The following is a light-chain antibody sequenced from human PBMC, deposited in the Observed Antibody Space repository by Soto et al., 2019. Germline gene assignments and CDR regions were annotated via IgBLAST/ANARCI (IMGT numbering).Light chain of an antibody. J-gene: IGLJ2*01. CDR3: TRYTTLGVV. CDR2: EVS. V-gene: IGLV2-14*01. CDR1: SSDVGGYNY. Sequence: QSVLTQPASVSGSPGQSITISCTGTSSDVGGYNYVSWYRQHPGKATKLMIYEVSKRPSGVSNRFFASKSGSTASLTISGLQTEDGAYYYCTRYTTLGVVFGGRTKLTVL.